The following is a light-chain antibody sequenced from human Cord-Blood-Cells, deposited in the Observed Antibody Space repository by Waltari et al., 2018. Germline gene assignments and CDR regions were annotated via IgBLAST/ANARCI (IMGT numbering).Light chain of an antibody. CDR1: QSISSY. Sequence: DIQMTQSPSSLSASVGDRVTITCRASQSISSYLNWYQQKPGKAPKLLIYAASSLQSGFPSRFSGSGSGTDFTLTISSLQPEDFATYYWQQSYGTPTWTFGQGTKVEIK. CDR3: QQSYGTPTWT. CDR2: AAS. J-gene: IGKJ1*01. V-gene: IGKV1-39*01.